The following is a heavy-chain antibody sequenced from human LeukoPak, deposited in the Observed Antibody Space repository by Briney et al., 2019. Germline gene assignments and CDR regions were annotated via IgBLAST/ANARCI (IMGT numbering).Heavy chain of an antibody. CDR1: GLTFSTYG. CDR2: IRYDGGNK. D-gene: IGHD3-3*01. Sequence: GGSLRLSCAASGLTFSTYGIHWVRQAPGKGLQWVAFIRYDGGNKYYADSVKGRFTISRDNSKNTLSLQMNSLSAEDTAVYYCAKEGRKFGVVIHYYYYMDVWGEGTSVTVSS. V-gene: IGHV3-30*02. J-gene: IGHJ6*03. CDR3: AKEGRKFGVVIHYYYYMDV.